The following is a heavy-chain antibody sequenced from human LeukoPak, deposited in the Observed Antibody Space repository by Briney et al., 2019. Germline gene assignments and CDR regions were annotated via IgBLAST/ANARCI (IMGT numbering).Heavy chain of an antibody. D-gene: IGHD2-15*01. J-gene: IGHJ4*02. CDR1: GGSISSGDYY. V-gene: IGHV4-30-4*01. CDR2: IYYSGST. CDR3: ARDRQYCSGGSCYGGDTDY. Sequence: SETLSLTCTVSGGSISSGDYYWSWIRQPPGKGLEWIGYIYYSGSTYYNPSLKSRVTISVDTSKNQFSLKLSSVTAADTAVYYCARDRQYCSGGSCYGGDTDYWGQGTLVTVSS.